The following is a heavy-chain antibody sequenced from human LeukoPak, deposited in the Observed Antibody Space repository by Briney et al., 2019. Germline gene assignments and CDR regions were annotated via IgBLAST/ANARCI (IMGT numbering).Heavy chain of an antibody. CDR1: GFTFSTYW. J-gene: IGHJ4*02. CDR2: IKQDGTEK. V-gene: IGHV3-7*01. Sequence: GGSLRLSCAASGFTFSTYWMTWVRQAPGKGLEWVANIKQDGTEKYYVDSVKGRFTVSRDNAKNSLYLQMNSLRAEDTAVYYCARYRGSGGQRLDYWGQGTLVTVSS. CDR3: ARYRGSGGQRLDY. D-gene: IGHD3-16*01.